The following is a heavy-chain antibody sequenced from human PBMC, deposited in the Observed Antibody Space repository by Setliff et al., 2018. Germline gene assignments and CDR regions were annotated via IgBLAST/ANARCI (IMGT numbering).Heavy chain of an antibody. D-gene: IGHD6-13*01. J-gene: IGHJ1*01. V-gene: IGHV4-59*01. CDR2: MHAGGNI. CDR1: GGSISSYY. CDR3: ALSSSWFKDFQH. Sequence: SETLSLTCTVSGGSISSYYWSWIRQPPGKGLEWIGNMHAGGNINYNPSLKSRVTLSEDMSKNQFSLKVSSVTAADTAIYYCALSSSWFKDFQHWGQGTLVTVSS.